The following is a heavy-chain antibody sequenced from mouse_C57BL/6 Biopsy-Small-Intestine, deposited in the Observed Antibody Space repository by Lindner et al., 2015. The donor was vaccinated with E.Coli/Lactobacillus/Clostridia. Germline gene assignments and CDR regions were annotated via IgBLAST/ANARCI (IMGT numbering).Heavy chain of an antibody. CDR3: ARGTTGTTGYFDY. CDR1: GGSFSTSA. J-gene: IGHJ2*01. V-gene: IGHV1-4*01. CDR2: IIPLFGTS. D-gene: IGHD4-1*02. Sequence: SVKVSCKASGGSFSTSAISWVRQAPGQGLEWMGRIIPLFGTSKYPQKFQGRVTITTDESRTTAYMELNSLRFDDTAVYYCARGTTGTTGYFDYWGQGTLVTVSS.